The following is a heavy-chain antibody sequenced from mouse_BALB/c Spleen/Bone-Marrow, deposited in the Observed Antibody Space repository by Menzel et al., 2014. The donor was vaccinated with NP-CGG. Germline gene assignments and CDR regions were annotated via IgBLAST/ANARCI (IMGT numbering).Heavy chain of an antibody. CDR2: INPSNGGT. V-gene: IGHV1S81*02. CDR3: SRGRRDALDY. J-gene: IGHJ4*01. Sequence: QVQLQQSGAELVKPGASVKLSCKASGYTFTSYYMYWVKQRPGQGLEWFGEINPSNGGTNFNEKFKNKATLTVDKSSSTGYMQLSSLTSEDSAVYYCSRGRRDALDYWGQGTSVTVSS. CDR1: GYTFTSYY.